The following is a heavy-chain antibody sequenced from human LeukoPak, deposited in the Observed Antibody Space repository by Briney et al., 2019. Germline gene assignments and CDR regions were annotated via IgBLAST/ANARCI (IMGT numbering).Heavy chain of an antibody. V-gene: IGHV3-73*01. J-gene: IGHJ3*02. D-gene: IGHD2-2*01. Sequence: GGSLRLSCAASGFTFSGSAMHWVRQASGKGLEWVGRIRSKANSYATAYAASVKGRFTISRDDSNNTAYLQMHSLKTEDTAVYYCTRLVVVPAADAFDIWGQGTMVTVSS. CDR2: IRSKANSYAT. CDR1: GFTFSGSA. CDR3: TRLVVVPAADAFDI.